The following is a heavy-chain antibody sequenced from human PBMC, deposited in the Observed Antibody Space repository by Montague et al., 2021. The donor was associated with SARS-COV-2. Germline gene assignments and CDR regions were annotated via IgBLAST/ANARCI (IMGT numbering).Heavy chain of an antibody. Sequence: TLSLTCTVSGGSISSDGYYWSWIRQHPGKGLEWIGYIYHSGSTYYNPSLKSRVTISVDTSKNQFSLKLSSVTAADTAVYYCARDVGWYSSSWFDYWGQGTLVTVSS. CDR2: IYHSGST. CDR1: GGSISSDGYY. D-gene: IGHD6-13*01. V-gene: IGHV4-31*03. J-gene: IGHJ4*02. CDR3: ARDVGWYSSSWFDY.